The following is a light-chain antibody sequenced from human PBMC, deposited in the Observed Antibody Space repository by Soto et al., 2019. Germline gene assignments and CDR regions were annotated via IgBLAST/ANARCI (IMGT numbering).Light chain of an antibody. CDR2: DAS. V-gene: IGKV1-5*01. CDR1: QSVSGW. Sequence: DIQMTQSPSTLSASVGCTVSVTCRSSQSVSGWLAWYQQKPGEAPKLLIYDASALPRGVPSRFSGSGSGTKFTLTIASLQTDDFATYYCQQYETFSGTFGQGTKVDIK. CDR3: QQYETFSGT. J-gene: IGKJ1*01.